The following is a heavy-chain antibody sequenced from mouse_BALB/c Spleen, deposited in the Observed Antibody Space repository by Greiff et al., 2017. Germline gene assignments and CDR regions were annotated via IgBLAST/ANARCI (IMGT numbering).Heavy chain of an antibody. V-gene: IGHV5-6*02. CDR2: ISSGGSYT. Sequence: EVMLVESGGDLVKPGGSLKLSCAASGFTFSSYGMSWVRQTPDKRLEWVATISSGGSYTYYPDSVKGRFTISRDNAKNTLYLQMSSLKSEDTAMYYCARQGGLAITSVYFDYWGQGTTLTVSS. D-gene: IGHD2-4*01. J-gene: IGHJ2*01. CDR3: ARQGGLAITSVYFDY. CDR1: GFTFSSYG.